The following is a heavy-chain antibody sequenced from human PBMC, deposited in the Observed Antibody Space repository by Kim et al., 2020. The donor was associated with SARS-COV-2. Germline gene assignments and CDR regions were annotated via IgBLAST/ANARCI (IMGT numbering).Heavy chain of an antibody. CDR3: ARGTTSPGKAFDI. J-gene: IGHJ3*02. CDR1: GGSISYYY. D-gene: IGHD4-17*01. Sequence: SETLSLTCTVSGGSISYYYWSWIRQPPGKGLEWIGYIYYSGSTYYNPSLKSRVTISVDTSKNQFSLKLSSVTAADTAVYYCARGTTSPGKAFDIWGQGTMLTVSS. CDR2: IYYSGST. V-gene: IGHV4-59*13.